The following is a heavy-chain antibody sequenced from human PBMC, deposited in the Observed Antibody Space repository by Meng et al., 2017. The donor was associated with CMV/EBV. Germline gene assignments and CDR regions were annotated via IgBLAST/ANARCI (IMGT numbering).Heavy chain of an antibody. J-gene: IGHJ6*02. CDR3: AKDLFVDTAMVTGYYYGMDV. V-gene: IGHV3-30*02. Sequence: GGSLRLSCAASGFTFSSYGMHWVRQAPGKGLEWVAFIRYDESNKYYADSVKGRFTISRDNSKNTLYLQMNSLRAEDTAVYYCAKDLFVDTAMVTGYYYGMDVWGQGTTVTVSS. CDR1: GFTFSSYG. D-gene: IGHD5-18*01. CDR2: IRYDESNK.